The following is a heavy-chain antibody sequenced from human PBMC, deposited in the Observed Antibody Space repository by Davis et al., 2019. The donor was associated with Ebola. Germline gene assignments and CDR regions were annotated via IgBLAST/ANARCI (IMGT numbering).Heavy chain of an antibody. J-gene: IGHJ4*02. Sequence: PGGSLRLSCTASGFPFPNAWMSWVRQTPGKGLEWVGRFKSKTYRGTTDYAAPVKVRFTISRDDSKNTLYLQMNSLKTEDTAGYYCTTVLSAIIYWGQGTLVTVSS. CDR3: TTVLSAIIY. D-gene: IGHD3-10*01. CDR2: FKSKTYRGTT. CDR1: GFPFPNAW. V-gene: IGHV3-15*01.